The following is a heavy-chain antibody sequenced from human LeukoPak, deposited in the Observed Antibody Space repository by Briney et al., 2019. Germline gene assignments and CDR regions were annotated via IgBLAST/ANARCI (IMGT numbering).Heavy chain of an antibody. CDR1: GFTFSSYW. CDR3: ARALCYYDSSGYPNWFDP. J-gene: IGHJ5*02. CDR2: INSDGSST. Sequence: GGSLRLSCAASGFTFSSYWMHWVRQAPGKGLVWVSRINSDGSSTSYADSVKGRFTISRDNAKNTLYLQMNSLRAEDTAVYYCARALCYYDSSGYPNWFDPWGQGTLVTVSS. D-gene: IGHD3-22*01. V-gene: IGHV3-74*01.